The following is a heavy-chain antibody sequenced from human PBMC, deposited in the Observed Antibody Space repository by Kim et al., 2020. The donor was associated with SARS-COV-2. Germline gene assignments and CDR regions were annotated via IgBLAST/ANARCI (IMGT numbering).Heavy chain of an antibody. J-gene: IGHJ6*02. CDR2: IYYSGST. Sequence: SETLSLTCTVSGGSISSYYWSWIRQPPGKGLEWIGYIYYSGSTNYNPSLKSRVTISVDTSKNQFSLKLSSVTAADKAVYYCARDVGSGNSGYDFLYYYGMDVWGQGTTVTVSS. V-gene: IGHV4-59*13. CDR3: ARDVGSGNSGYDFLYYYGMDV. D-gene: IGHD5-12*01. CDR1: GGSISSYY.